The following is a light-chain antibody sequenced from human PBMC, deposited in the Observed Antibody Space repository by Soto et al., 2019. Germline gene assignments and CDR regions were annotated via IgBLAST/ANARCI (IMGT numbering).Light chain of an antibody. CDR2: EVT. CDR1: SSDGGNHNY. Sequence: QSVLTQPPSASGSPGQSVTISCTGISSDGGNHNYVSWFQQHPGKAPKLIIYEVTKRPSGVPDRFSGSKSGNTASLTVSGLQAEDEADYYCSSYAGSSNVFGTGTKVT. V-gene: IGLV2-8*01. CDR3: SSYAGSSNV. J-gene: IGLJ1*01.